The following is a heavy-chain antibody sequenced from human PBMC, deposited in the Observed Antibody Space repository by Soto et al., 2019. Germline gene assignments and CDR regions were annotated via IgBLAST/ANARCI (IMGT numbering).Heavy chain of an antibody. J-gene: IGHJ6*02. Sequence: ASVKVSCKASGYTFTSYGISWVRQAPGQGLEWMGWISAYNGNTNYAQKLQGRVTMTTDTSTSTAYMELRSLRSDDTAVYYCARDTYYDFWSGSLSSVDYYYGMDVWGQGTTVTVSS. CDR1: GYTFTSYG. V-gene: IGHV1-18*01. CDR2: ISAYNGNT. CDR3: ARDTYYDFWSGSLSSVDYYYGMDV. D-gene: IGHD3-3*01.